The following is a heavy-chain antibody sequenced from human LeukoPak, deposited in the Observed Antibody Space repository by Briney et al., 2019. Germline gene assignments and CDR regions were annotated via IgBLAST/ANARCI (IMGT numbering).Heavy chain of an antibody. CDR2: INPGGSGK. J-gene: IGHJ4*02. V-gene: IGHV3-7*04. CDR3: AGGAN. CDR1: GFRFSGYW. Sequence: GGSLRLSCEASGFRFSGYWLNWVRQAPGQGLEWVANINPGGSGKYYVDSVKGRFTISRDDAKNSLYLQMNSLRAEDTAVYYCAGGANWGQGTPVTVSS.